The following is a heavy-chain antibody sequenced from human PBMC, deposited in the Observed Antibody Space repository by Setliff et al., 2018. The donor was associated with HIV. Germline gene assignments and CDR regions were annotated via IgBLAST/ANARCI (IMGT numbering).Heavy chain of an antibody. CDR2: IYYSGST. D-gene: IGHD6-19*01. V-gene: IGHV4-61*01. J-gene: IGHJ4*02. CDR1: GGSVSSGSYY. CDR3: ARKQYRQWLPGAFDY. Sequence: SETLSLTCTVSGGSVSSGSYYWSWIRQPPGKGLEWIGYIYYSGSTNYNPSLKSRVTISVDTSKNQFSLKLSSVTAADTAVYYCARKQYRQWLPGAFDYWGQGTLVTVSS.